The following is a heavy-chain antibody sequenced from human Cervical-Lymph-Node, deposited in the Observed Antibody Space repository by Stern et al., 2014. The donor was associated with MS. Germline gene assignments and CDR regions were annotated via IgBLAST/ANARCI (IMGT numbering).Heavy chain of an antibody. D-gene: IGHD3-10*01. V-gene: IGHV1-69*01. CDR3: ASSVGELTPEAV. CDR2: IILMFGTA. CDR1: GGTFSSHA. Sequence: QVQLGQSGAEVKKPGSSVRVSCKASGGTFSSHAISWVRQAPGQGLEWMGGIILMFGTAKCAQKFQGRVTITADDSTSTAYMEVSSLRSEDTAVYYCASSVGELTPEAVWGQGTTVTVFS. J-gene: IGHJ6*02.